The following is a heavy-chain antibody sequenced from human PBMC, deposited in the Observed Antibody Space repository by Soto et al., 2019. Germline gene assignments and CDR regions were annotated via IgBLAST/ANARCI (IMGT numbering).Heavy chain of an antibody. Sequence: ASVKVSCKASGYTFTSYGISGVRRAPLQWLDWMGWISAYNGNTNYAQKLQGRVTMTTDTSTSTAYMELRSLRSDDTAVYYCARDRYYDSSGYYRGGAFDIWGQGTMVTVSS. V-gene: IGHV1-18*01. CDR1: GYTFTSYG. J-gene: IGHJ3*02. CDR2: ISAYNGNT. D-gene: IGHD3-22*01. CDR3: ARDRYYDSSGYYRGGAFDI.